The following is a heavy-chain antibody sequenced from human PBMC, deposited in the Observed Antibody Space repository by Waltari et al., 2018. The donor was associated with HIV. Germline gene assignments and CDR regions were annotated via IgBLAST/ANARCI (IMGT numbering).Heavy chain of an antibody. Sequence: EVQLVESGGGLVQPGGSLRLSCAASGSTVSSHSMSWVRQAPGKGLEWVSVIYSGGSTYYADSVKGRFTISSDNSKNTLYLQMNSLRAEDTAVYYCASARYNWNFPSGYWGQGTLVTVSS. CDR3: ASARYNWNFPSGY. CDR1: GSTVSSHS. D-gene: IGHD1-7*01. J-gene: IGHJ4*02. CDR2: IYSGGST. V-gene: IGHV3-66*02.